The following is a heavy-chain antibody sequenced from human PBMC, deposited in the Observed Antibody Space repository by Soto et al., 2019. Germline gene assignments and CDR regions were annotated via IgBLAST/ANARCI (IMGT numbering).Heavy chain of an antibody. D-gene: IGHD1-7*01. CDR2: ISAYNGNT. CDR3: ARDRVRNWNYFFDP. Sequence: GASVKVSCKASGYTFTGYYMHWVRQAPGQGLEWMGWISAYNGNTNYAQKLQGRVTMTTDTSTSTAYMELRSLRSDDTAVYYCARDRVRNWNYFFDPWGQGTLVTVSS. J-gene: IGHJ5*02. V-gene: IGHV1-18*04. CDR1: GYTFTGYY.